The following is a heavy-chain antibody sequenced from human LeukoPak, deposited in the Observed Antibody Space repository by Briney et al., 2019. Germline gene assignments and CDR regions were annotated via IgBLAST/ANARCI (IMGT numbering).Heavy chain of an antibody. Sequence: PGGSLRLSCAASGFTFSNYAMSWVRQASGKGLEWVSAISGSGDTTYYADSVKGRFTISRDNAKNSLYLQMNSLRAEDTAVYYCAREDYGMDVWGQGTTVTVSS. V-gene: IGHV3-23*01. CDR3: AREDYGMDV. CDR2: ISGSGDTT. J-gene: IGHJ6*02. CDR1: GFTFSNYA.